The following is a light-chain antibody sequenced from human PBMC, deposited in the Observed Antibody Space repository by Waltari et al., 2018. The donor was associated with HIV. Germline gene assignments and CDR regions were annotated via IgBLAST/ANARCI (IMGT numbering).Light chain of an antibody. Sequence: SSELTQPPSVSVSAGLTAIPTCSGDRLGNKYDFWYQPKPGPPPVLVLYQGTKRPSGIPDRFSGSNSGTTATLTISGTQAMDEAEYYCQTWDSNYVVFGGGTKLTVL. J-gene: IGLJ2*01. CDR3: QTWDSNYVV. CDR2: QGT. V-gene: IGLV3-1*01. CDR1: RLGNKY.